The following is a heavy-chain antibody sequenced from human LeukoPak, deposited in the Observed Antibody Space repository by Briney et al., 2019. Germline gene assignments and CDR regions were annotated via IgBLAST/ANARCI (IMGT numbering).Heavy chain of an antibody. CDR2: INHSGST. CDR3: ASAPWTGGDY. V-gene: IGHV4-34*01. J-gene: IGHJ4*02. CDR1: GGSFSGYY. D-gene: IGHD1-1*01. Sequence: SETLSLTCAVDGGSFSGYYWSWVRQPPGKGLEWIGEINHSGSTNYNPSLKSRVTISVDTSKNQFSLKLSSVTAADTAVYYCASAPWTGGDYWGQGTLVTVSS.